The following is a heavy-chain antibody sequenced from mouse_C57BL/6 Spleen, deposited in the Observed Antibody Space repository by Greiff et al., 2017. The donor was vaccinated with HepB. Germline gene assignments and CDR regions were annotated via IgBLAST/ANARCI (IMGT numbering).Heavy chain of an antibody. V-gene: IGHV1-50*01. CDR3: ARWDGSSPYWYFDV. CDR2: IDPSDSYT. J-gene: IGHJ1*03. D-gene: IGHD1-1*01. CDR1: GYTFTSYW. Sequence: QVQLQQPGAELVKPGASVKLSCKASGYTFTSYWMQWVKQRPGQGLEWIGEIDPSDSYTNYNQQFKGKATLTVDTSSSTAYMQLSSLTSEDSAVYYCARWDGSSPYWYFDVWGTGTTVTVSS.